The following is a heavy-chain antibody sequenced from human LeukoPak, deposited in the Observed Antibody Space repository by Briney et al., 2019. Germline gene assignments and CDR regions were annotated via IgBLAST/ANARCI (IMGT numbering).Heavy chain of an antibody. D-gene: IGHD3-16*01. J-gene: IGHJ4*02. CDR3: ATYDYVWGANGY. CDR1: GYTFTGYY. Sequence: ASVKVSCKASGYTFTGYYMHWVRQAPGQGLEWMGWINPSGGSTSYAQNFQGRVTMTTDTSTSTVYMELSSLRSEDTAVYYCATYDYVWGANGYWGQGTLVTVSS. CDR2: INPSGGST. V-gene: IGHV1-46*01.